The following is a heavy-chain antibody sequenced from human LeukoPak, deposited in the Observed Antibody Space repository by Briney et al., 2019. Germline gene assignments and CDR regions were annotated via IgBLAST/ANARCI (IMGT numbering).Heavy chain of an antibody. D-gene: IGHD3-3*01. CDR3: ATFFGVIDDPFDY. CDR2: ISHSGTT. CDR1: GYSISSSYY. V-gene: IGHV4-38-2*01. J-gene: IGHJ4*02. Sequence: PSETLSLTCAVSGYSISSSYYWGWIRQPPGKGLEWIGTISHSGTTFYNSSLQTRVTISLDTSRNHFSPNLTSMTAADTAVYYCATFFGVIDDPFDYWGQGTLVTVSS.